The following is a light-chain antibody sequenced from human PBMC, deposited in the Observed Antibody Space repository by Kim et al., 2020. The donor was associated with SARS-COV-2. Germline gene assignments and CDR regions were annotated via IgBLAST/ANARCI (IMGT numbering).Light chain of an antibody. CDR3: CSYAGDSTLL. V-gene: IGLV2-23*02. CDR1: SSDVGSYNL. Sequence: QSALTQPASVSGSPGQSITISCTGTSSDVGSYNLVSWYQQHPGKAPKLMIYEVSKRPSGVSNRFSGSKSGNTASLTISGLQTEDEADYYCCSYAGDSTLLFGGGTQLTVL. CDR2: EVS. J-gene: IGLJ2*01.